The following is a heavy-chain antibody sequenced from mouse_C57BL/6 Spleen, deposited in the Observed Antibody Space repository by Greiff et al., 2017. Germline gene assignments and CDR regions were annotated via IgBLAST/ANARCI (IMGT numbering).Heavy chain of an antibody. CDR1: GYTFTSYW. J-gene: IGHJ4*01. CDR3: ARGNYYGSSPYYSMDY. Sequence: VQLQQPGAELVKPGASVKLSCKASGYTFTSYWMHWVKQRPGQGLEWIGMIHPNSGSTNYNEKFKSKATLTVDKSSSTAYMQLSSLTSDDSAVYYCARGNYYGSSPYYSMDYWGQGTSVTVSS. CDR2: IHPNSGST. D-gene: IGHD1-1*01. V-gene: IGHV1-64*01.